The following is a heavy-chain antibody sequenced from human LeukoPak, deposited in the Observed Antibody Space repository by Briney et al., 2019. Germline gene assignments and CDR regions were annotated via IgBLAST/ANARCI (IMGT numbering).Heavy chain of an antibody. CDR1: GFTFSSYA. CDR3: AKSVVVVAASAGDWFDP. J-gene: IGHJ5*02. D-gene: IGHD2-15*01. CDR2: ISGSGGST. Sequence: PGGSLRLSCAASGFTFSSYAMSWVRQAPGKGLEWVSGISGSGGSTYHADSAKGRFTISRDNSKNTLYLQMNSLRAEDTAVYYCAKSVVVVAASAGDWFDPWGQGTLVIVSS. V-gene: IGHV3-23*01.